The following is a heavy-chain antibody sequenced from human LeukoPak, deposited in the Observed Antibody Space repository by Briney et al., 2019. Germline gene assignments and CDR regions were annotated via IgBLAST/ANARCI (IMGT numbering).Heavy chain of an antibody. J-gene: IGHJ1*01. Sequence: PSETLSLTCTVPGGSISSYYWSWIRQPAGKGLEWIGRIYTSGSTNYNPSLKSRVTMSVDTSKNQFSLKLSSVTAADTAVYYCASQDIVVVSTSAEYFQHWGQGTLVTVSS. CDR2: IYTSGST. V-gene: IGHV4-4*07. CDR3: ASQDIVVVSTSAEYFQH. D-gene: IGHD2-2*01. CDR1: GGSISSYY.